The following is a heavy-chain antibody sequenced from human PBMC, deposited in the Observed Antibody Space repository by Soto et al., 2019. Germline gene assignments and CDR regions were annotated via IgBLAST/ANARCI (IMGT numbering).Heavy chain of an antibody. Sequence: QVQLVQSGAEVKKPGSSVKVSCKASGGTFSNYAISWVRQAPGQGLEWMGGIIPIFGTANYAQKFQGRVTITADKSTSTAYMELSSLRSEDTAVYYCARDILGYCSSTSCRDYWGQGTLVTVSS. CDR1: GGTFSNYA. J-gene: IGHJ4*02. CDR3: ARDILGYCSSTSCRDY. V-gene: IGHV1-69*06. CDR2: IIPIFGTA. D-gene: IGHD2-2*01.